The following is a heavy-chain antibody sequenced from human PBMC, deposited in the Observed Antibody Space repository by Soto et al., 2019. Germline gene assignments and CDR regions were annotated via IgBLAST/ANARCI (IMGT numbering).Heavy chain of an antibody. V-gene: IGHV4-4*02. J-gene: IGHJ4*02. CDR2: IYHRGST. CDR1: GDSISSSNW. Sequence: QVQLQESGPGLVNPSGTLSLTCAVSGDSISSSNWWSWVRQPPGKGLEWIGEIYHRGSTNYNPSLKSRVTISVDKSNNNFSLKLPSVTAADTAMYYCARGLYTFATFEYWGQGTLVSVSS. D-gene: IGHD4-4*01. CDR3: ARGLYTFATFEY.